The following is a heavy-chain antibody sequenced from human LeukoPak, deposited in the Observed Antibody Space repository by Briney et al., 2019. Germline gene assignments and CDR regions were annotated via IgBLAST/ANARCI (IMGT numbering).Heavy chain of an antibody. V-gene: IGHV5-51*01. CDR3: ARLGHGANDY. J-gene: IGHJ4*02. Sequence: GESLKISCKGSGYSFTSYWISWVRQMPGKGLEWMRIIYPGDSDTRYSPSFQGQVTISADKSISTAYLQWTSLKASDTPLYYCARLGHGANDYWGQGALVTVSS. D-gene: IGHD3-10*01. CDR1: GYSFTSYW. CDR2: IYPGDSDT.